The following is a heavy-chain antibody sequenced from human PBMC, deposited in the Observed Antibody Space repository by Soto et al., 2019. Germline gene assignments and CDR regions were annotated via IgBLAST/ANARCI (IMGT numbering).Heavy chain of an antibody. CDR1: GGSISTYY. CDR2: IYYDGST. Sequence: HVQLQESGPGLVKPSETLSLTCTVSGGSISTYYWSWLRQPPGKGLEWIGYIYYDGSTSYNPSLRSRVTISVDMSKNHFSLILSSVTSADTAVYYCARDQLSSGLYVWFDPWGQGTLVTVSS. D-gene: IGHD6-25*01. J-gene: IGHJ5*02. V-gene: IGHV4-59*01. CDR3: ARDQLSSGLYVWFDP.